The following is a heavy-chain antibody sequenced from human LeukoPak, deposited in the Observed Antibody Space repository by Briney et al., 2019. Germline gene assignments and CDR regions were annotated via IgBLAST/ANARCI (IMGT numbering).Heavy chain of an antibody. D-gene: IGHD3-10*01. CDR2: IIPILGIA. CDR3: ASFYGSGSYIPIGVDYYYYYYMDV. V-gene: IGHV1-69*02. CDR1: GGTFSSYT. Sequence: RASVKVSCKASGGTFSSYTISWVRQAPGQGLEWMGRIIPILGIANYAQKFQGRVTITADKSTSTAFMELSSLRSEDTAVYYCASFYGSGSYIPIGVDYYYYYYMDVWGKGTTVTVSS. J-gene: IGHJ6*03.